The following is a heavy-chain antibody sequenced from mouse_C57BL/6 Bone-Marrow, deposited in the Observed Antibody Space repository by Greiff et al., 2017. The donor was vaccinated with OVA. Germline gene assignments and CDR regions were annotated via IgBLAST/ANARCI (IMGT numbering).Heavy chain of an antibody. Sequence: VQLVESGAELVRPGASVKLSCKASGYTFTDYYINWVKQRPGQGLEWIARIYPGSGNTYYNAKFKGKATLTAEKSSSTAYMQLSSLTSEDSAVYFCARGSWDPSWFAYWGQGTLVTVSA. CDR1: GYTFTDYY. CDR3: ARGSWDPSWFAY. CDR2: IYPGSGNT. J-gene: IGHJ3*01. V-gene: IGHV1-76*01. D-gene: IGHD4-1*01.